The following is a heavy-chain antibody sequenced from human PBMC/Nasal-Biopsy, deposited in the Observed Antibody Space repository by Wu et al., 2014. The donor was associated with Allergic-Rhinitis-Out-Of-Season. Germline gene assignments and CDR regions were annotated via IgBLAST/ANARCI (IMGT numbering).Heavy chain of an antibody. V-gene: IGHV4-30-4*01. CDR2: VYSSGAT. D-gene: IGHD3-3*01. CDR1: GDSISSGDYY. CDR3: ARTTLEPLLEWFPQGWFDP. J-gene: IGHJ2*01. Sequence: CSVSGDSISSGDYYWSWIRQSPGKGLEWMGFVYSSGATFYNPSLESRIAISIDTSKNQFYLNLKSVTAADRAVYYCARTTLEPLLEWFPQGWFDPWGRGTLVTVSS.